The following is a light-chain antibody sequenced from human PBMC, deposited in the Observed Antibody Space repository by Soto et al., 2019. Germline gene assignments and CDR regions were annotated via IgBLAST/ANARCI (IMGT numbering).Light chain of an antibody. V-gene: IGKV3-11*01. J-gene: IGKJ4*01. Sequence: EIVLTQSPATLSFSLGERATLSCRASQSIGNSLAWYQQKPGQAPSLLISDASNRATGIPARFSGSGSGTDFSLTISSLEPEDFAVYYCQHRYSWPLTFGGGTKVDIK. CDR2: DAS. CDR1: QSIGNS. CDR3: QHRYSWPLT.